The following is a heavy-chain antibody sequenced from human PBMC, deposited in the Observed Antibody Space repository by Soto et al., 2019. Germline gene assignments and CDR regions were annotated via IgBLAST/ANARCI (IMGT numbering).Heavy chain of an antibody. CDR3: AEGSQVEDNYYVMDV. J-gene: IGHJ6*02. Sequence: QVQLVQSGAEVKKPGSSVKVSCKASGDTFRRFAISWVRQAPGQGLEWMGEIIPRYGTRNYAQKFQGRITINADASSSTAYMDLSNLRSEDTAVYYCAEGSQVEDNYYVMDVWGQGTTVTVS. V-gene: IGHV1-69*12. CDR2: IIPRYGTR. CDR1: GDTFRRFA.